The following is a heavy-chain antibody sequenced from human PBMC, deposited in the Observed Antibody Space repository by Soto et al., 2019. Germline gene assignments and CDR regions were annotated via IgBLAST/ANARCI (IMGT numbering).Heavy chain of an antibody. CDR3: AKVRSISSQREFDP. V-gene: IGHV3-23*01. Sequence: PGGSLGLSCAASGFTFSSYAMSWVRQAPGKGLEWVSAISGSGGSTYYADPVKGRFTISRDNSKNTLYLQMNSLRAEDTAVYYCAKVRSISSQREFDPWGQGTLVTVSS. D-gene: IGHD3-3*02. CDR2: ISGSGGST. J-gene: IGHJ5*02. CDR1: GFTFSSYA.